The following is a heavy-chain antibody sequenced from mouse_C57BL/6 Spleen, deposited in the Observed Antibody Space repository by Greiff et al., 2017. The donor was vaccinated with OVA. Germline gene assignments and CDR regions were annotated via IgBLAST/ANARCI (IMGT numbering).Heavy chain of an antibody. CDR1: GYSITSGYY. J-gene: IGHJ3*01. CDR3: APYYDSFAY. V-gene: IGHV3-6*01. Sequence: EVKLQESGPGLVKPSQSLSLTCSVTGYSITSGYYWNWIRQFPGNKLEWMGYISYDGSNNYNPSLKNRISITRDTSKNQFFLKLNSVTTEDTATYYCAPYYDSFAYWGQGTLVTVSA. D-gene: IGHD2-4*01. CDR2: ISYDGSN.